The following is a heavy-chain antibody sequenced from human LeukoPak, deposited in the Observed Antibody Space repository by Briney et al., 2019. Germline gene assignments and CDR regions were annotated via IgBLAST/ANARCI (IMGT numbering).Heavy chain of an antibody. J-gene: IGHJ6*03. CDR1: GGSISSSSYY. CDR2: IYYSGST. Sequence: TSETLSLTCTVSGGSISSSSYYWSWIRQPPGKGLEWIGYIYYSGSTNYNPSLKSRVTISVDTSKNQFSLKLSSVTAADTAVYYCARGGLEMATKLTYYYYYYMDVWGKGTTVTVSS. CDR3: ARGGLEMATKLTYYYYYYMDV. D-gene: IGHD5-24*01. V-gene: IGHV4-61*01.